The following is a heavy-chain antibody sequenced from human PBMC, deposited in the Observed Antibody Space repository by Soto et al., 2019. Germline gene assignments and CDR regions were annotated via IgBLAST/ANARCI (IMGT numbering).Heavy chain of an antibody. V-gene: IGHV1-2*04. CDR1: GYTFISYY. Sequence: ASVKVSCKASGYTFISYYMHWVRQAPGQGLEWMGIINPSSGGTNYAQKFQGWVTMTRDTSISIAYMELSRLRSDDTAVYYFARVRLVRGSHYYYYGMDVWGQGTTVTVSS. D-gene: IGHD3-10*01. CDR2: INPSSGGT. CDR3: ARVRLVRGSHYYYYGMDV. J-gene: IGHJ6*02.